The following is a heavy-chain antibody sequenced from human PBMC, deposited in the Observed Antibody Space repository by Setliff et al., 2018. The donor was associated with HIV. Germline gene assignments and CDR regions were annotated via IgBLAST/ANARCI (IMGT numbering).Heavy chain of an antibody. J-gene: IGHJ4*02. CDR2: IYTSGST. CDR1: GDSIRSNFNY. CDR3: ASHRSVYYFDY. Sequence: SETLSLTCTVSGDSIRSNFNYWSWIRQPAGKGLEWIGHIYTSGSTDYNPTFKSRVTISVDTSKNQFSLKLSSVTAADTAVYYCASHRSVYYFDYWGQGTLVTVSS. V-gene: IGHV4-61*09.